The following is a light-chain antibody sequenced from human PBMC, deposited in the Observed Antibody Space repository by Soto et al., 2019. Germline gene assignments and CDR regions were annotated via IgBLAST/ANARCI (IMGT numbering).Light chain of an antibody. Sequence: SALTQPASVSGSPGKSITISCTGTSSDVGGYNYVSWYQQHPGKAPKLMISEVSNRPSGVSNRFSGSKSGNTASLTISGLQAEDEAGYYCSSYTSGSTILVFVGWTKLTVL. CDR1: SSDVGGYNY. CDR2: EVS. V-gene: IGLV2-14*01. CDR3: SSYTSGSTILV. J-gene: IGLJ2*01.